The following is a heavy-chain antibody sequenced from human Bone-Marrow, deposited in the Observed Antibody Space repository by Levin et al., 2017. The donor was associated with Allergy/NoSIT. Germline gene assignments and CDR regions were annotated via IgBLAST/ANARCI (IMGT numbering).Heavy chain of an antibody. CDR2: ISYTSSTI. D-gene: IGHD4-23*01. CDR1: GFTFSSFE. CDR3: ARGISYRGNSEFDN. V-gene: IGHV3-48*03. J-gene: IGHJ4*02. Sequence: GESLKFSCVPSGFTFSSFEMNWVRQAPGKGLVWVSYISYTSSTIYYADSVKGRFTISRDNAKNSLYLQMDSLRAEDTGVYYCARGISYRGNSEFDNWGQGTLVTVSS.